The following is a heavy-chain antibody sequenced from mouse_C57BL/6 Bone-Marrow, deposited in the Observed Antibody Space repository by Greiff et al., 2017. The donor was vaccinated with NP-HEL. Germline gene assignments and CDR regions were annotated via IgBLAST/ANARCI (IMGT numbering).Heavy chain of an antibody. V-gene: IGHV10-3*01. CDR1: GFTFNTYA. Sequence: EAGGGLVQPKGSLKLSCAASGFTFNTYAMHWVRQAPGKGLEWVARIRSKSSNYATYYADSVKDRFTISRDDSQSMLYLQMNNLKTEDTAMYYCVREGFATVVATDWYCDVWGTGTTVTVSS. D-gene: IGHD1-1*01. CDR2: IRSKSSNYAT. CDR3: VREGFATVVATDWYCDV. J-gene: IGHJ1*03.